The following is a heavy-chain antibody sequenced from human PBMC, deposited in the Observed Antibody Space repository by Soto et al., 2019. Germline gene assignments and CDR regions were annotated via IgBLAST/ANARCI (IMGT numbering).Heavy chain of an antibody. CDR2: ISSSSSYI. D-gene: IGHD6-13*01. CDR3: ARDKKPSSSWYIYFV. J-gene: IGHJ4*02. CDR1: GFTFSSYA. Sequence: PGGSLRLSCAASGFTFSSYAMGWVRQAPGKGLEWVSSISSSSSYIYYADSVKGRFTISRDNAKNSLYLQMNSLRAEDTAVYYCARDKKPSSSWYIYFVWGQGTLVTVSS. V-gene: IGHV3-21*01.